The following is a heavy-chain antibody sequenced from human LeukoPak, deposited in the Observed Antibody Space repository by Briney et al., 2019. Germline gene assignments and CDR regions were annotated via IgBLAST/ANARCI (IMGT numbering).Heavy chain of an antibody. D-gene: IGHD4-17*01. CDR2: IVGSGVST. CDR3: AKADSGDYAFDS. V-gene: IGHV3-23*01. J-gene: IGHJ4*02. Sequence: PGGSLRLSCAASGFTFSSYAMHWVRQAPGKGLEWVSTIVGSGVSTYYADSVKGRFTISRDNSRNTLNLQMNSLRAEDTAVYYCAKADSGDYAFDSWGQGTLVAVSS. CDR1: GFTFSSYA.